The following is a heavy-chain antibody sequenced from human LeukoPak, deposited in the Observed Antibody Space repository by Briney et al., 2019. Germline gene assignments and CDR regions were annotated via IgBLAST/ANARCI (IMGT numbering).Heavy chain of an antibody. D-gene: IGHD3-22*01. Sequence: SETLSLTCTVSGVSITSIHSYWGWIRQPPGKGLEWIGSIYYTGSTYYNPSLKSRVTISVDTSRNQFSLRLTSVTAADTAVYYCSSGLTHLDYWGQGTLVTVSS. CDR2: IYYTGST. J-gene: IGHJ4*02. CDR3: SSGLTHLDY. CDR1: GVSITSIHSY. V-gene: IGHV4-39*01.